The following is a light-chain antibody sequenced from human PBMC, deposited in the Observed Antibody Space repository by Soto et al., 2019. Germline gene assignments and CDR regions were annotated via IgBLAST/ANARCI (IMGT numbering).Light chain of an antibody. Sequence: EIVLTQSPGTLSLSPGEGATLSCRAGQSVSSSQLAWYQQKPGQAPRLLVYGASSRATGIPERFSGSVSETDFPLSISSLEPEDFAVYYFQHYGNSPLTFGQGTRLEIK. CDR3: QHYGNSPLT. CDR2: GAS. V-gene: IGKV3-20*01. CDR1: QSVSSSQ. J-gene: IGKJ5*01.